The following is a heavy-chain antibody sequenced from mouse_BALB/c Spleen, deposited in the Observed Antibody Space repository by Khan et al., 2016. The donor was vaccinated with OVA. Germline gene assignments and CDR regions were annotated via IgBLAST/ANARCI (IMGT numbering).Heavy chain of an antibody. D-gene: IGHD2-3*01. V-gene: IGHV2-6*02. CDR2: IWSDGST. Sequence: VQLVETGPGLVAPSQSLSITCTVSGFSLTSYGIHWVRQPPGKGLEWLVVIWSDGSTNYNSVLKSRLSIRKDNSKSQVFLKMNSLQTDDTAIYYCARWFDGYSSLYAMDDWGQGTSVTVAS. CDR1: GFSLTSYG. CDR3: ARWFDGYSSLYAMDD. J-gene: IGHJ4*01.